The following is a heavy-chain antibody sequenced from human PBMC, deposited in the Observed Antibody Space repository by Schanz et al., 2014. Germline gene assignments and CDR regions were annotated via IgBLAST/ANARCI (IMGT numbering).Heavy chain of an antibody. CDR1: GGTFSSYA. CDR2: FIPILDVG. CDR3: ARGTMPGTFDI. J-gene: IGHJ3*02. D-gene: IGHD2-2*01. Sequence: QLQLVQSGAEVKKPGSPVKVSCKSSGGTFSSYAISWVRQAPGQGLEWVGRFIPILDVGNYAQQFQGRVTFTADKSTSTAYMELSSLRYEDTALYYCARGTMPGTFDIWGQGTMVAVSS. V-gene: IGHV1-69*02.